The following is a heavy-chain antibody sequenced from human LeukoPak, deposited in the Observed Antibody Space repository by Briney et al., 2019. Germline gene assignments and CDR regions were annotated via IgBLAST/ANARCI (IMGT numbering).Heavy chain of an antibody. CDR1: GGSISSSSYY. D-gene: IGHD4-17*01. CDR2: IYYSGST. V-gene: IGHV4-39*01. Sequence: SETLSLTCTVSGGSISSSSYYWGWIRQPPGKGLEWIGSIYYSGSTYYNPSLKSRVTISVDTSKNQFSLKLSSVTAADTATYYCATNYGGYTYFDYWGQGTLVTVSS. CDR3: ATNYGGYTYFDY. J-gene: IGHJ4*02.